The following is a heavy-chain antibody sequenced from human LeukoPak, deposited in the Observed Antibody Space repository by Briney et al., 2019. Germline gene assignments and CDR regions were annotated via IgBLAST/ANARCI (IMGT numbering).Heavy chain of an antibody. Sequence: GASVKVSCKASGYTLTPYYVNSVHEAPGQGLEWMGIINPSGGSTSYAQKFQGRVTMTRDTSTSTVYMELSSLRSEGTAVYYCASDHRRHYCFDYWGQGTLVTVSS. V-gene: IGHV1-46*01. CDR3: ASDHRRHYCFDY. J-gene: IGHJ4*02. CDR1: GYTLTPYY. CDR2: INPSGGST.